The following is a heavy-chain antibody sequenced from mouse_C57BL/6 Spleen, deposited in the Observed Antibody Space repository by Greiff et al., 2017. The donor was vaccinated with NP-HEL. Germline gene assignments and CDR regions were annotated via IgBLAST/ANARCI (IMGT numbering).Heavy chain of an antibody. V-gene: IGHV1-82*01. J-gene: IGHJ1*03. CDR2: IYPGDGDT. Sequence: QVQLQQSGPELVRPGASVKISCKASGYAFSSSWMNWVKQRPGKGLEWIGRIYPGDGDTKYNGKFQGKATLTADKSSSTAYMQLSSLTSEDSAVYFCARRGGSSYSWYYDGRGTGTTVTAAS. CDR1: GYAFSSSW. D-gene: IGHD1-1*01. CDR3: ARRGGSSYSWYYDG.